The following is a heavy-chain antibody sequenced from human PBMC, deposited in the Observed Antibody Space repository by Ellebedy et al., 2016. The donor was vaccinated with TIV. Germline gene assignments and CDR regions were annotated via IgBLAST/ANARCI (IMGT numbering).Heavy chain of an antibody. CDR3: ARPSYQLLSYYFDS. CDR1: GFTFGRYG. J-gene: IGHJ4*02. D-gene: IGHD2-2*01. Sequence: GESLKISCAASGFTFGRYGMHWVRQAPGKGLEWVAVLWFDGSKEFYADSVKGRFTISRDDPKNEVFLQMSSLRAEDTAVYYRARPSYQLLSYYFDSWGQGTLVTVSS. V-gene: IGHV3-33*01. CDR2: LWFDGSKE.